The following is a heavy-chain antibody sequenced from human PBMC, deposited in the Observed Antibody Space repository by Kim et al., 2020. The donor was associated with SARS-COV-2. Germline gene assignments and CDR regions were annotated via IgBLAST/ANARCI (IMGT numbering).Heavy chain of an antibody. CDR2: ISSSGSTI. V-gene: IGHV3-48*03. CDR1: GFTFSSYE. D-gene: IGHD3-3*01. CDR3: AGTGVGLFLEWDYFDY. Sequence: GGSLRLSCAASGFTFSSYEMNWVRQAPGKGLEWVSYISSSGSTIYYADSVKGRFTISRDNAKNSLYLQMNSLRAEDTAVYYCAGTGVGLFLEWDYFDYWGQGTLVTVSS. J-gene: IGHJ4*02.